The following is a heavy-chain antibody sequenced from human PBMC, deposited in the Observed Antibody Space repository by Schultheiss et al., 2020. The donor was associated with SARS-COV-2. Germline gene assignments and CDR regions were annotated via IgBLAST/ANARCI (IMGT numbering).Heavy chain of an antibody. D-gene: IGHD7-27*01. J-gene: IGHJ4*02. CDR1: GFTFSSYA. CDR3: AKVGLTGDSRNDFDY. V-gene: IGHV3-23*01. CDR2: ISGSGGST. Sequence: GGSLRLSCAASGFTFSSYAMSWVRQAPGKGLEWVSAISGSGGSTYYADSVKGRFTISRDNSKNTLYLQMNSLRADDTAVYYCAKVGLTGDSRNDFDYWGQGTLVTVSS.